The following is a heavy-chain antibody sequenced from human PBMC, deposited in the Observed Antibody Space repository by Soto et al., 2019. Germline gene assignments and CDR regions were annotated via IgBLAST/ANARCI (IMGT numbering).Heavy chain of an antibody. CDR2: IWYDGSNK. CDR1: GFTFSSYG. Sequence: GGSLRLSCAASGFTFSSYGMHWVRQAPGKGLEWVAVIWYDGSNKYYADSVKGRFTISRDNSKNTLYLHMNSLRAEDTAVYYCARVGYSSSWLYYYYMDVWGKGTTVTVSS. V-gene: IGHV3-33*01. D-gene: IGHD6-13*01. CDR3: ARVGYSSSWLYYYYMDV. J-gene: IGHJ6*03.